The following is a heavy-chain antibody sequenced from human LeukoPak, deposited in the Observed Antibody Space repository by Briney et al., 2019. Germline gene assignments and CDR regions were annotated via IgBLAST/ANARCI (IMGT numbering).Heavy chain of an antibody. J-gene: IGHJ4*02. V-gene: IGHV4-61*01. Sequence: SETLSLTCTVSGGSVSSDSYYWSWIRQPPGKGLEWIGYIYYSGSTNYNPSLKSRVTISVDTSKNQFSLKLSSVTAADTAVYYCARDQVRGVISYWGQGTLVTVSS. CDR3: ARDQVRGVISY. CDR2: IYYSGST. CDR1: GGSVSSDSYY. D-gene: IGHD3-10*01.